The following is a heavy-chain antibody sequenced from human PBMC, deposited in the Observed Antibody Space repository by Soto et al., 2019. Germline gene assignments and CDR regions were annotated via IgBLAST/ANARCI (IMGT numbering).Heavy chain of an antibody. CDR1: GGSISSGGYY. V-gene: IGHV4-31*03. CDR2: IYYSGST. CDR3: ARGPRSAYYYYYYMDV. Sequence: QVQLQESGPGRVKPSQTLSLTCTVSGGSISSGGYYWSWIRQHPGKGLEWIGYIYYSGSTYYNPSLKSRVTISVDTSKNQFSLKLSSVTAADTAVYYCARGPRSAYYYYYYMDVWGKGTTVTVSS. J-gene: IGHJ6*03.